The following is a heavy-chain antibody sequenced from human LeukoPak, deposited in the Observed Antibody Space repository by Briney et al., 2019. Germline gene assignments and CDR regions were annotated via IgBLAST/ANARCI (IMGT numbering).Heavy chain of an antibody. CDR1: GGSISSSSYY. D-gene: IGHD2-2*01. V-gene: IGHV4-39*07. Sequence: SETLSLTCTVSGGSISSSSYYWGWIRQPPGKGLEWIGSIYYSGSTYYNPSLKSRVTISVDTSKNQFSLKLSSVTAADTAVYYCARDLLIGGSQLMTVEYYYYGMDVWGQGTTVTVSS. CDR3: ARDLLIGGSQLMTVEYYYYGMDV. J-gene: IGHJ6*02. CDR2: IYYSGST.